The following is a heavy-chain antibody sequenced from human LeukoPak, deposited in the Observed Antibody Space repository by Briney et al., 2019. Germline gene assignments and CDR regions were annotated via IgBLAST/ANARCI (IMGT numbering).Heavy chain of an antibody. D-gene: IGHD6-19*01. CDR3: ARLSHPSGSDWFFDY. CDR1: GGSISSYY. Sequence: SETLSLTCTVSGGSISSYYWSWIRQPPGKGLDWIGYIYFSGTTNYNPSLKSRVTMSVDTSKNQFSLKLTSMTAADTAVYFCARLSHPSGSDWFFDYWGQGSLVTVSS. J-gene: IGHJ4*02. V-gene: IGHV4-59*08. CDR2: IYFSGTT.